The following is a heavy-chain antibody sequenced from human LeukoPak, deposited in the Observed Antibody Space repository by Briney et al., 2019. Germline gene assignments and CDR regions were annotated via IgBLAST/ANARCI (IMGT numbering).Heavy chain of an antibody. D-gene: IGHD5-18*01. CDR1: GGSFSGYY. CDR2: INHSGST. V-gene: IGHV4-34*01. J-gene: IGHJ4*02. Sequence: SETLSLTCAVYGGSFSGYYWSWIRQPPGKGLEWIGEINHSGSTNYNPSLKSRVTISVDTSKNQFSLKLSSVTAADTAVYYCARGEMVTPYYFDYWGQGTLVTVSS. CDR3: ARGEMVTPYYFDY.